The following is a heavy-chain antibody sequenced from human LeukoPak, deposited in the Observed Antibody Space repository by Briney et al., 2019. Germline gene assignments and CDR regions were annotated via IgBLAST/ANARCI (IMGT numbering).Heavy chain of an antibody. CDR3: ARALMGSRGPYYYYYYMDV. CDR1: GGSISSYY. V-gene: IGHV4-4*07. J-gene: IGHJ6*03. Sequence: SETLSLTCTVSGGSISSYYWSWIRQPAGKGLEWIGRIYTSGSTNYNPSLKSRVTMSVDTSKNQFSLKLSSVTAADTAVYYCARALMGSRGPYYYYYYMDVWGKGTTVTVSS. D-gene: IGHD3-10*01. CDR2: IYTSGST.